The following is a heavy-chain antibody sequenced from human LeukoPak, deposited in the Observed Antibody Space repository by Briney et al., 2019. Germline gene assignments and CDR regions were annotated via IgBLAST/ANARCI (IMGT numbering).Heavy chain of an antibody. J-gene: IGHJ4*02. Sequence: SETLSLTCTVSGGSISSGDHYWSWIRQPPGKGLEWIGYIYYSGSTYYNPSLKSRVTISVDTSKNQFSLKLSSVTAADTAVYYCTRFTYYYDSSGQTGFDYWGQGTLVTVSS. CDR1: GGSISSGDHY. CDR2: IYYSGST. D-gene: IGHD3-22*01. V-gene: IGHV4-30-4*01. CDR3: TRFTYYYDSSGQTGFDY.